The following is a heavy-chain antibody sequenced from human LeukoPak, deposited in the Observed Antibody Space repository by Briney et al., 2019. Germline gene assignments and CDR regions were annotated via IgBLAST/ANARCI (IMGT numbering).Heavy chain of an antibody. D-gene: IGHD2-15*01. CDR1: GGPFSGYY. Sequence: PSETLSLTCGVYGGPFSGYYWTWIRQPPGKGLEWIGEFNHSGSTNYNPSLKSRLTISVDTSKNQFSLKLSSVTAADTAVYYCATRSTGVAATFDSWGQGALVTVSS. CDR2: FNHSGST. V-gene: IGHV4-34*01. CDR3: ATRSTGVAATFDS. J-gene: IGHJ4*02.